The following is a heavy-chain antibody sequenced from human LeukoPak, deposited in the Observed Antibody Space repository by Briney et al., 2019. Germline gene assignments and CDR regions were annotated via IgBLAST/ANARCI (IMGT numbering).Heavy chain of an antibody. J-gene: IGHJ6*03. CDR2: ISSSGSTI. Sequence: GGSLRLSCAASGFTFSDYYMGWIRPAPGKGLEWVSYISSSGSTIYYADSVKGRFTISRDNAKNSLYLQMNSLRAEDTAVYYCARVYMVRGVIWIYYYMDVWGKGTTVTVSS. CDR3: ARVYMVRGVIWIYYYMDV. V-gene: IGHV3-11*04. D-gene: IGHD3-10*01. CDR1: GFTFSDYY.